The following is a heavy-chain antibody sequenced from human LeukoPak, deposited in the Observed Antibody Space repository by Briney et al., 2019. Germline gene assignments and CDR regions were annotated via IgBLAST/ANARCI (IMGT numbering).Heavy chain of an antibody. J-gene: IGHJ4*02. CDR3: ARVGLRNAYGGRAY. Sequence: GGSLRISCAASGFTFSTCAMSCVRQAPGKGPEWVSAISDSGRNTYYVDSVEGRFTISRDSSKNMMYLQMDSLRVEDTAIYYCARVGLRNAYGGRAYWGQGTLVTVSS. D-gene: IGHD4-23*01. CDR2: ISDSGRNT. CDR1: GFTFSTCA. V-gene: IGHV3-23*01.